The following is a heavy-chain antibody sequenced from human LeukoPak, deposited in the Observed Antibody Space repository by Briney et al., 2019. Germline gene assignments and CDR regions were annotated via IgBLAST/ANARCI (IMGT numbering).Heavy chain of an antibody. J-gene: IGHJ4*02. D-gene: IGHD6-13*01. Sequence: GGSLRLSCAASGFTFDDYAMHWVRQAPGKGLEWVSGISWNSGSIGYADSVKGRFTISRDNAKNSLYLQMNSLRAEDMALYYCAKGQSGSSRYYFDYWGQGTLVTVSS. CDR3: AKGQSGSSRYYFDY. CDR2: ISWNSGSI. V-gene: IGHV3-9*03. CDR1: GFTFDDYA.